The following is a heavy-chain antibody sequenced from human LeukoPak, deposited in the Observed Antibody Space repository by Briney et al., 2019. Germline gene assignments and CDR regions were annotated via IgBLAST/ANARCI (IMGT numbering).Heavy chain of an antibody. CDR2: ISGSGGST. CDR3: ARVHQGGGSCYSICAVGAFDI. D-gene: IGHD2-15*01. V-gene: IGHV3-23*01. Sequence: PGGSLRLSCAASGFTFSSYAMSWVRQAPGKGLEWVSAISGSGGSTYYADSVKGRFTISRDNAKNSLYLQMNSLRAEDTALYYCARVHQGGGSCYSICAVGAFDIWGQETMVTVSS. CDR1: GFTFSSYA. J-gene: IGHJ3*02.